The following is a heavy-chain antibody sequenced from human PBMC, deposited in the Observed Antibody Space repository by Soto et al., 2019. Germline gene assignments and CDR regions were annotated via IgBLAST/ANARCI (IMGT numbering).Heavy chain of an antibody. CDR3: ARDGAGTHSPDRYGWPDY. Sequence: QVQLVESGGGVVQPGRSLRLSCAASGFTFSSYAMHWVRQAPGKGLEWVAVISYDGSNKYYADSVKGRFTISRDNSKNTLYLQMNSLRAEDTAVYYCARDGAGTHSPDRYGWPDYWGQGTLVTVSS. CDR2: ISYDGSNK. J-gene: IGHJ4*02. CDR1: GFTFSSYA. D-gene: IGHD3-9*01. V-gene: IGHV3-30-3*01.